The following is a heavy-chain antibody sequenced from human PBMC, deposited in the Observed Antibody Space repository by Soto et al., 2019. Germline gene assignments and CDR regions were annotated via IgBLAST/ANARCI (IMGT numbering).Heavy chain of an antibody. CDR3: ARDGTDCSAGGCSFVIPGGWFDP. D-gene: IGHD2-15*01. CDR1: GFTFNKYA. J-gene: IGHJ5*02. CDR2: ISASGDGT. Sequence: GGSLRLSCAASGFTFNKYAMNWVRQAPGKGLEWVSVISASGDGTYYVDSVKGRFTISRDNAKNTLFLQMSGLTAEDTAVYYCARDGTDCSAGGCSFVIPGGWFDPWGQGTLVTVSS. V-gene: IGHV3-23*01.